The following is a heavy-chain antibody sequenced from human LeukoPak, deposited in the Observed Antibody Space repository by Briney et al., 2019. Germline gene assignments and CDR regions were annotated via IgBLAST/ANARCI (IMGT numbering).Heavy chain of an antibody. J-gene: IGHJ4*02. CDR3: AKVYSNGWYHFDY. D-gene: IGHD6-19*01. CDR1: GFSFSSLA. CDR2: IGGGGGST. V-gene: IGHV3-23*01. Sequence: LAGGSLRLSCAASGFSFSSLAMSWVRQTPEKGLEWVSVIGGGGGSTLYADSVKGRFTVSRDNSKNTLYLQMNSLRAEDTAVYYCAKVYSNGWYHFDYWGQGTLVTVSS.